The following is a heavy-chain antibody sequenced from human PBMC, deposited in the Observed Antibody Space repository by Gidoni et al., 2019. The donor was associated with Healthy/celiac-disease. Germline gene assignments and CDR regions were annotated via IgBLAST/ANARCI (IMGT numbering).Heavy chain of an antibody. CDR3: ARLGDGYDFWHFGYYGMDV. CDR1: GGSISSYY. Sequence: QVQLQESGPGLVKPSETLSLTCTVSGGSISSYYWSWIRQPPGKGLEWIGYIYYSGSTNYNPSLKSRVTISVDTSKNQFSLKLSSVTAADTAVYYCARLGDGYDFWHFGYYGMDVWGQGTTVTVSS. V-gene: IGHV4-59*08. J-gene: IGHJ6*02. CDR2: IYYSGST. D-gene: IGHD3-3*01.